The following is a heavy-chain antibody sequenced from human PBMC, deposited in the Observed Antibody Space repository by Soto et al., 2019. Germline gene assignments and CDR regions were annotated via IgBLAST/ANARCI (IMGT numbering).Heavy chain of an antibody. CDR1: GFTFDDYA. Sequence: GGSLRLSCAASGFTFDDYAMHWVRQAPGKGLEWVSGISWNSGSIGYADSVKGRFTISRDNAKNSLYLQMNSLRAEDTALYYCATWGIAVPRWLAYWGQGTLVTVSS. J-gene: IGHJ4*02. D-gene: IGHD6-19*01. CDR2: ISWNSGSI. V-gene: IGHV3-9*01. CDR3: ATWGIAVPRWLAY.